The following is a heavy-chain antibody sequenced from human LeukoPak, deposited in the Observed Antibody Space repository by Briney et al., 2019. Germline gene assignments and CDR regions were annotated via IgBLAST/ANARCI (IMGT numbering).Heavy chain of an antibody. Sequence: GGSLSLSCAAYGFTFRSYSMNWVRQAPGKGLEWGSYISSSSSTTYYADSGEGRSTISSDNAKNSLYLPMNSLRDEDTAVYYCARGSESYGGYTSDYWGQGTLVTVSS. J-gene: IGHJ4*02. CDR2: ISSSSSTT. V-gene: IGHV3-48*02. CDR3: ARGSESYGGYTSDY. CDR1: GFTFRSYS. D-gene: IGHD4-17*01.